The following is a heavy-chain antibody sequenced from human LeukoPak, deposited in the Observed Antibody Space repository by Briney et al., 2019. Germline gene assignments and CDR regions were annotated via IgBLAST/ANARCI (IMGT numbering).Heavy chain of an antibody. CDR1: GSTFTRAY. D-gene: IGHD3-9*01. J-gene: IGHJ4*02. V-gene: IGHV1-2*02. CDR3: ARVLFNSGYDY. Sequence: ASVKVSCKPSGSTFTRAYMHSVRQAPGQGVEWMGGINPNSGETKFAQKVQGRVTMTRDTSISTVYMDLGGLRSDDTAVYYCARVLFNSGYDYWGQGSLVTVSS. CDR2: INPNSGET.